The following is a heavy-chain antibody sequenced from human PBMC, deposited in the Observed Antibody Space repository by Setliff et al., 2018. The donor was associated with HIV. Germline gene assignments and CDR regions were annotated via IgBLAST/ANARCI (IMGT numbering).Heavy chain of an antibody. Sequence: PSETLSLTCAVYGGSFSGYYWNWIRQPPGKGLEWIGEINHSSNITYNPSLKSRISISIDASKNQFSLRLNSVTAADTAVYYCARGRFCTNDLWYTRRFDPWGRGTLVTVSS. CDR1: GGSFSGYY. D-gene: IGHD2-8*01. CDR3: ARGRFCTNDLWYTRRFDP. V-gene: IGHV4-34*01. CDR2: INHSSNI. J-gene: IGHJ5*02.